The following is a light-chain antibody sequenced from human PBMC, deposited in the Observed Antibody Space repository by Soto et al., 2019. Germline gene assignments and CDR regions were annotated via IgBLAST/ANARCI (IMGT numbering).Light chain of an antibody. CDR1: SSDVGGYNY. Sequence: QSVLTQPPSASGSPGQSVTISCTGTSSDVGGYNYVSWYQQHPGKAPKIMIYEVNKRPSGVPDRFWGSKSGNTASLTISGLQAFVVVECPRRSSAVPYSVFCTG. CDR3: RSSAVPYSV. V-gene: IGLV2-8*01. CDR2: EVN. J-gene: IGLJ6*01.